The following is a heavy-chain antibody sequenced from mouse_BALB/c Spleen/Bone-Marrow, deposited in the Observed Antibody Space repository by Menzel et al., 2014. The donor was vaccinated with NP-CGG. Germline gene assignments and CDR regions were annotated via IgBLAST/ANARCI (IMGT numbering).Heavy chain of an antibody. CDR1: GFTFTDSY. J-gene: IGHJ4*01. V-gene: IGHV7-3*02. CDR3: ARFPMDY. CDR2: IRNKAYDYTT. Sequence: EVKLMESGGGLVQPGGSLILSCTTSGFTFTDSYMSWVRQPPGKALEWLGFIRNKAYDYTTEYSASVKGRLTISRDSSQSILYLQMNTLRPEDSATYYCARFPMDYWGQGTSVTVSS.